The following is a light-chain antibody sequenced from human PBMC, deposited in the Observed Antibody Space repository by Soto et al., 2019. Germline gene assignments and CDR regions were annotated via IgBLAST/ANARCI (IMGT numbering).Light chain of an antibody. V-gene: IGKV3-20*01. CDR2: GAS. Sequence: IGLTQSAATLCVWPGEGDSLXCRASQAGRSDLGWYQQNAGEAQRLLLYGASSRATGIPDKFSGSGSGTDFTLTISRLEPEDFAVYYCQQYGSSGTFGQGTKVDI. CDR1: QAGRSD. CDR3: QQYGSSGT. J-gene: IGKJ1*01.